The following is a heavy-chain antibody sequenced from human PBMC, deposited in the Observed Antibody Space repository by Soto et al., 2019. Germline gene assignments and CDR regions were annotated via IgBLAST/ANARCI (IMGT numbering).Heavy chain of an antibody. Sequence: SVKVSCKASGGTFSSYAISWVRQAPGQGLEWMGGIIPIFGTANYAQKFQGRVTITADESTSTAYMELSSLRSEDTAVYYCARRIRGPLTPCSSTSFYLNWGQGTLVTVSS. D-gene: IGHD2-2*01. CDR1: GGTFSSYA. CDR3: ARRIRGPLTPCSSTSFYLN. J-gene: IGHJ4*02. V-gene: IGHV1-69*13. CDR2: IIPIFGTA.